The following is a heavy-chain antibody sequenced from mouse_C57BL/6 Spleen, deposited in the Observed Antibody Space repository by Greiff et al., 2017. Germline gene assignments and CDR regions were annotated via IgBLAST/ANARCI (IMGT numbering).Heavy chain of an antibody. CDR2: IYPRSGNT. CDR1: GYTFTSYG. J-gene: IGHJ2*01. D-gene: IGHD2-1*01. Sequence: VQLQQSGAELARPGASVKLSCKASGYTFTSYGISWVKQRTGQGLEWIGEIYPRSGNTYYNEKFKGKATLTADKSSSTAYMELRSLTSEDSAVYFCARRTIYYGNYGDCDYWGQGTTLTVSS. CDR3: ARRTIYYGNYGDCDY. V-gene: IGHV1-81*01.